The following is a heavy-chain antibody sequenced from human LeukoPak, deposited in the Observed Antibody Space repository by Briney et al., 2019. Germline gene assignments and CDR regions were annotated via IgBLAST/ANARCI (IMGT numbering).Heavy chain of an antibody. J-gene: IGHJ4*02. D-gene: IGHD3-22*01. CDR3: ARGQVWGYYDSSGYSDY. CDR2: IKQDGSEK. CDR1: GFTFSSYW. Sequence: PGGSLRLSCAASGFTFSSYWMSWVRQAPGKGLEWVANIKQDGSEKYYVDSVKGRFTISRDNAKNSLYLQMNSLRAEDTAAYYCARGQVWGYYDSSGYSDYWGQGTLVTVSS. V-gene: IGHV3-7*01.